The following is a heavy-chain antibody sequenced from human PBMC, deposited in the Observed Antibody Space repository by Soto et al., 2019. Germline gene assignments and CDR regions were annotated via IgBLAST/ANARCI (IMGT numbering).Heavy chain of an antibody. CDR2: IDHSGST. CDR1: GVSLSNPNW. Sequence: SETLSLTCAVSGVSLSNPNWWAWVRQAPGKGLEWIGEIDHSGSTNYNPSLNSRLTISVDTSKNQFSLSLTSVTAADTAVYYCARGRGYSYGLDPWGQGTLVTVSS. J-gene: IGHJ5*02. CDR3: ARGRGYSYGLDP. D-gene: IGHD5-12*01. V-gene: IGHV4-4*02.